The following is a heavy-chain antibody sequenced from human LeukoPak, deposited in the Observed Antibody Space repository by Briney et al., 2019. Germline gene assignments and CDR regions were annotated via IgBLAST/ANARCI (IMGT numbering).Heavy chain of an antibody. V-gene: IGHV1-18*01. CDR3: ARGYDSSGYYEGFDY. Sequence: GASVKVSCKPSGYTFTSYGISWVRQAPGQGLEWMGWISAYNGNTNYAQKLQGRVTMTTDTSTSTAYMELRSLRSDDTAVYYCARGYDSSGYYEGFDYWGQGTLVTVSS. CDR2: ISAYNGNT. CDR1: GYTFTSYG. J-gene: IGHJ4*02. D-gene: IGHD3-22*01.